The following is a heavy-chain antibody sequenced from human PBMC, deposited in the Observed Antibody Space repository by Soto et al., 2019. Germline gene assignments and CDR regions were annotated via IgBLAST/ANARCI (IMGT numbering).Heavy chain of an antibody. CDR3: GRDLSYCSSSTCYVDGSFDS. D-gene: IGHD2-2*01. CDR2: IWYDGSKK. Sequence: QVQLVESGGGVVQPGRSLRLSCAASGFSFSSHGMHWVRQAPGKGLEWVALIWYDGSKKYYADSVKGRFTISRDISKNTLYLQMNSLRAEDTAVYYCGRDLSYCSSSTCYVDGSFDSWGQGTLVTVSS. CDR1: GFSFSSHG. J-gene: IGHJ4*02. V-gene: IGHV3-33*01.